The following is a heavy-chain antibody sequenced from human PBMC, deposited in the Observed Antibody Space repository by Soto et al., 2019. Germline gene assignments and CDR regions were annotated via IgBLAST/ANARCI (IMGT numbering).Heavy chain of an antibody. V-gene: IGHV4-30-4*08. D-gene: IGHD4-17*01. J-gene: IGHJ6*02. CDR3: ARATTVTSSFFYYGLDV. CDR1: GGSISSDDYY. Sequence: QVQLQESGPGLVKPSQTLSLTCTVSGGSISSDDYYWTWIRQPPGTGLEWIGHIYYNGNTYYNPSLKNRLTMSLDTSQNQFSLHLTSVIAADSALYFCARATTVTSSFFYYGLDVWGQGTTVTVSS. CDR2: IYYNGNT.